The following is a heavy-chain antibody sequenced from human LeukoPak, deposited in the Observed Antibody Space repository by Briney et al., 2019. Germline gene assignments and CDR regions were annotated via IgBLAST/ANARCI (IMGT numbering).Heavy chain of an antibody. J-gene: IGHJ4*02. CDR2: ISAYNGNT. D-gene: IGHD3-22*01. CDR3: ARVIYDSSGYGFDY. V-gene: IGHV1-18*01. Sequence: ASVKVSCKASGYXFTSYGISWVRQAPGQGLEWMGWISAYNGNTNYAQKLQGRVTMTTDTSTSTAYMELRSLRSDDTAVYYCARVIYDSSGYGFDYWGQGTLVTVSS. CDR1: GYXFTSYG.